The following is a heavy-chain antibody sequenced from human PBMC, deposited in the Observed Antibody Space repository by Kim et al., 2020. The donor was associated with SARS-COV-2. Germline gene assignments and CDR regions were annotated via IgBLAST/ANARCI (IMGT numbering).Heavy chain of an antibody. CDR1: GFTFGDYA. CDR3: TRDVGRRGELPLDY. J-gene: IGHJ4*02. D-gene: IGHD1-26*01. Sequence: GGSLRLSCTASGFTFGDYAMSWFRQAPGKGLEWVGFIRSKAYGGTTEYAASVKGRFTISRDDSKSIAYLQMNSLKTEDTAVYYCTRDVGRRGELPLDYWGQGTLVTVSS. CDR2: IRSKAYGGTT. V-gene: IGHV3-49*03.